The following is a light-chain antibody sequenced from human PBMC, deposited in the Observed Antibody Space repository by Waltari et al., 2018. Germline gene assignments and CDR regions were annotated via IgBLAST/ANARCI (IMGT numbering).Light chain of an antibody. J-gene: IGKJ1*01. CDR3: QQAYSLPRT. Sequence: DIQMNQSPSSVSASVGVRVTITCRTSQGFSSWLAWYQQKPGKAPKLLIYAASTLQSGVPSRFSGSGSGTHFTLTISSLQPEDIATYYCQQAYSLPRTFGQGTTVEIK. V-gene: IGKV1-12*01. CDR2: AAS. CDR1: QGFSSW.